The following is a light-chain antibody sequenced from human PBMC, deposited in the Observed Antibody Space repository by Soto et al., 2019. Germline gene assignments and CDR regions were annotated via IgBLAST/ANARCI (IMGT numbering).Light chain of an antibody. CDR3: QQYNNLPRT. CDR2: GAS. Sequence: EIVMMQSPDTLSVSTGERATLSCRASQSVTNNLAWYQQKPGQAPRLLIYGASTRTIAIPARFSGSGSGTDFTLTISCLQSEDFAVYYCQQYNNLPRTFDQGSKVDNK. V-gene: IGKV3-15*01. CDR1: QSVTNN. J-gene: IGKJ1*01.